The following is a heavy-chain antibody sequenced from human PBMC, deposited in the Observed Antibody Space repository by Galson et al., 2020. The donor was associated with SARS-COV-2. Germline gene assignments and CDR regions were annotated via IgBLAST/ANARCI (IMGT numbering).Heavy chain of an antibody. J-gene: IGHJ4*02. D-gene: IGHD3-16*01. CDR3: ASPMITFGGVMVTHFDS. CDR1: GYSISSGYY. V-gene: IGHV4-38-2*02. Sequence: SETLSLTCTVSGYSISSGYYWGWIRQPPGKGLEWIGTIYLSGSTYYNPSLKSRVTISEDTSKNQFSLKLSSVTAADTAVYYCASPMITFGGVMVTHFDSWGQGTLVTVSS. CDR2: IYLSGST.